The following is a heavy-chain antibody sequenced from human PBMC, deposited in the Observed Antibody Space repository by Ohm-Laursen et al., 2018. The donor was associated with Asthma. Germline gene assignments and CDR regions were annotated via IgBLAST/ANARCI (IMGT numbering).Heavy chain of an antibody. Sequence: SVKVSCKPSGYTFTAYFLHWVRQAPGQGLEWMGGIIPIFGTANYAQKFQGRVTITADESTSTAYMELSSLRSEDTAVYYCARGGTVDTPGHYWYFDLWGRGTLVTVSS. CDR3: ARGGTVDTPGHYWYFDL. J-gene: IGHJ2*01. CDR1: GYTFTAYF. CDR2: IIPIFGTA. V-gene: IGHV1-69*13. D-gene: IGHD4-23*01.